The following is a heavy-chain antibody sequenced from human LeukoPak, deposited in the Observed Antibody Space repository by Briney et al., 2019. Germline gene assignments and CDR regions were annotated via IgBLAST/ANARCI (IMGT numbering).Heavy chain of an antibody. CDR1: GGSISSYY. D-gene: IGHD3-22*01. CDR3: ARDGPPRYYYDSSGYQEMVNYYYYYMDV. J-gene: IGHJ6*03. Sequence: PSETLSLTCTVSGGSISSYYWSWIRQPPGKGLEWIGYIYYSGSTNYNPSLKSRVTISVDTSKNQFSLKLSSVTAADTAVYYCARDGPPRYYYDSSGYQEMVNYYYYYMDVWGKGTTVTIPS. CDR2: IYYSGST. V-gene: IGHV4-59*01.